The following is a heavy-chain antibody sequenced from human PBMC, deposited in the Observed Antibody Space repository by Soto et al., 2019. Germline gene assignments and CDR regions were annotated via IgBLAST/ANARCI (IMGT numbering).Heavy chain of an antibody. D-gene: IGHD3-16*01. CDR3: ARVPIDTYMIYWSDP. CDR2: IYFSGRT. J-gene: IGHJ5*02. CDR1: GDSVSSGDYY. V-gene: IGHV4-61*08. Sequence: SETLSLTCTVSGDSVSSGDYYWTWIRQPPGKGLEWVGHIYFSGRTNYIPSLESRVTISLDTSKNQFSLKLTSVTAADTAVYYCARVPIDTYMIYWSDPWGQGTLVTAPQ.